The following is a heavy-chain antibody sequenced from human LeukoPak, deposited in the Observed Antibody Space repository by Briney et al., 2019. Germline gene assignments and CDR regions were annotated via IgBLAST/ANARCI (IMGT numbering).Heavy chain of an antibody. D-gene: IGHD2-2*01. CDR3: ARGTVPAAPGFDP. CDR1: GGSISSGGYS. CDR2: IYHSGST. Sequence: PSETLSLTCAVSGGSISSGGYSWSWIRQPPGKGLEWIGYIYHSGSTYYNPSLKSRVTISVDRSKNQFSLRLSSVTAADTAVYYCARGTVPAAPGFDPWGQGTLVTVSS. J-gene: IGHJ5*02. V-gene: IGHV4-30-2*01.